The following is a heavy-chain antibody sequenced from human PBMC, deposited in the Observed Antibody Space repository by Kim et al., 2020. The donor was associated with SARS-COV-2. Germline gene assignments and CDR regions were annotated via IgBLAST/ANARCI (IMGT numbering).Heavy chain of an antibody. CDR1: GFTFSDYY. CDR3: ARGYFDWLFRRSYWYFDL. Sequence: GGSLRLSCAASGFTFSDYYMSWIRQAPGKGLEWVSYISSSGSTIYYADSVKGRFTISRDNAKNSLYLQMNSLRAEDTAVYYCARGYFDWLFRRSYWYFDLWGRGTLVTVSS. D-gene: IGHD3-9*01. J-gene: IGHJ2*01. V-gene: IGHV3-11*04. CDR2: ISSSGSTI.